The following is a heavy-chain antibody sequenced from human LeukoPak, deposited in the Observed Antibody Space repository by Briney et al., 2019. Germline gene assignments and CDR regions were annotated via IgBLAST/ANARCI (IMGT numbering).Heavy chain of an antibody. CDR2: INTNTGNP. Sequence: ASVKVSCKASGYTFSSYPMNWVRQAPGQGLKWMGWINTNTGNPMYAQGFTGRFVFSLDTSVSTAYLQISNLEAEDTAVYYCARTLTMVRGVACMDVWGQGTTVTVSS. CDR3: ARTLTMVRGVACMDV. V-gene: IGHV7-4-1*02. J-gene: IGHJ6*02. D-gene: IGHD3-10*01. CDR1: GYTFSSYP.